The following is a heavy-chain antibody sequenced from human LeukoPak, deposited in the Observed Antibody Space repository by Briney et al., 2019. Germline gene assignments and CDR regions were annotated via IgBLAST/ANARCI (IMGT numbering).Heavy chain of an antibody. CDR3: ARVRRRRYCSSTSCYPVGLFDP. CDR1: GYTFTSYD. J-gene: IGHJ5*02. Sequence: ASVKVSCKASGYTFTSYDINWVRQAPGQGLEWMGWINPNSGGTNYAQKFQGRVTMTRDTSISTAYMELSRLRSDDTAVYYCARVRRRRYCSSTSCYPVGLFDPWGQGTLATVSS. V-gene: IGHV1-2*02. D-gene: IGHD2-2*01. CDR2: INPNSGGT.